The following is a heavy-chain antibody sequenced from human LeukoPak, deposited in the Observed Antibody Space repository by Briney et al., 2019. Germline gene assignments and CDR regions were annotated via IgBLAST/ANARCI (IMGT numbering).Heavy chain of an antibody. J-gene: IGHJ3*02. CDR2: ISSSSSYI. D-gene: IGHD6-19*01. CDR1: GFTFSSYS. Sequence: GGSLRLSCAASGFTFSSYSMNWARQAPGKGLEWVSSISSSSSYIYYADSVKGRFTISRDNAKNSLYLQMNSLRAEDTAVYYCASLAVAAPDAFDIWGQGTMVTVSS. CDR3: ASLAVAAPDAFDI. V-gene: IGHV3-21*01.